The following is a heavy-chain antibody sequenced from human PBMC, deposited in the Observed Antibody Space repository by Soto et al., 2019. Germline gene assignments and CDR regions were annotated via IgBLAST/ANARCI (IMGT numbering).Heavy chain of an antibody. CDR3: ARDRLHRTSSITFDY. Sequence: SETLSLTCTVSGGSIRSSSYYWGWIRQHPGKGLEWIGYIYYIGSTYYNPSLKSRVTISVDTSKNQFSLKLSSVTAADTAMYYCARDRLHRTSSITFDYWGQGALVTVSS. D-gene: IGHD2-21*01. CDR1: GGSIRSSSYY. J-gene: IGHJ4*02. CDR2: IYYIGST. V-gene: IGHV4-31*03.